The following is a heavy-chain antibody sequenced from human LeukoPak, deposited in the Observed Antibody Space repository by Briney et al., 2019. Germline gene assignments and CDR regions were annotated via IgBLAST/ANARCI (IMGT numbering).Heavy chain of an antibody. CDR3: ARDHAALRYYFDY. V-gene: IGHV3-48*03. J-gene: IGHJ4*02. D-gene: IGHD1-14*01. CDR2: ISSSGSTI. CDR1: GFTFSSYE. Sequence: SGGSLRLSCAASGFTFSSYEMNWVRQAPGKGLEWVSYISSSGSTIYYADSVKGRFAISRDNAKNSLYLRMNSLRAEDTAVYYCARDHAALRYYFDYWGQGTLITVSS.